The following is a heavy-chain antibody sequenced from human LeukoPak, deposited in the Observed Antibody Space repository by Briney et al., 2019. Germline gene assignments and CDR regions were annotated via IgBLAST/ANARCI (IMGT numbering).Heavy chain of an antibody. D-gene: IGHD3-10*01. Sequence: SETLSLTCTVSGGSISSYYWSWIRQPAGKGLEWIGRIYTSGSTNYNPSLKSRVTISVDKSKNQFSLKLSSVTAADTAVYYCASLKGYYGSGSYFRYWGQGTLVTVSS. J-gene: IGHJ4*02. CDR1: GGSISSYY. CDR2: IYTSGST. V-gene: IGHV4-4*07. CDR3: ASLKGYYGSGSYFRY.